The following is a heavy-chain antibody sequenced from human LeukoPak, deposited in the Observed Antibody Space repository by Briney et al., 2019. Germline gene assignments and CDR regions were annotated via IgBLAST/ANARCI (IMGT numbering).Heavy chain of an antibody. CDR1: GFTFSGYA. V-gene: IGHV3-23*01. D-gene: IGHD3-10*01. CDR2: ISGSGGTT. Sequence: GGSLRLSCAASGFTFSGYAMSWVRQAPGKGLEWVSAISGSGGTTYYADSVKGRFTISRDNSKNTLFLQMNSLRAEDTAVYYCAKDRLPMVRGVDYWGQGTLVTVSS. CDR3: AKDRLPMVRGVDY. J-gene: IGHJ4*02.